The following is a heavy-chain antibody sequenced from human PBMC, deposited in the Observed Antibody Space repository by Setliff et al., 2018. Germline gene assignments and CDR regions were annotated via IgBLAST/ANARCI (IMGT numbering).Heavy chain of an antibody. D-gene: IGHD2-21*01. CDR2: IFGGDSST. V-gene: IGHV3-23*03. J-gene: IGHJ3*02. CDR1: GFTFSSYA. CDR3: ARGGGGHIVVATFDFDI. Sequence: LRLSCTASGFTFSSYAVSWVRQAPGKGLEWVSTIFGGDSSTYYADSVRGRFTISRDNSRSTLYLQMNSLRAEDTAIYYCARGGGGHIVVATFDFDIWGQGTKVTVSS.